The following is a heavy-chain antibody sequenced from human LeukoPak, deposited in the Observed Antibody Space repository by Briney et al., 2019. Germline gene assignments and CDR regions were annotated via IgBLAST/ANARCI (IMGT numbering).Heavy chain of an antibody. CDR1: GGSFSGYY. V-gene: IGHV4-34*01. CDR3: ARGLIAAAGTPSNDY. Sequence: PSEILSLTCAVYGGSFSGYYWSWIRQPPGKGLEWIGEINHSGSTNYNPSLKSRVTISVDTSKNQFSLKLSSVTAVDTAVYYCARGLIAAAGTPSNDYWGQGTLVTVSS. D-gene: IGHD6-13*01. CDR2: INHSGST. J-gene: IGHJ4*02.